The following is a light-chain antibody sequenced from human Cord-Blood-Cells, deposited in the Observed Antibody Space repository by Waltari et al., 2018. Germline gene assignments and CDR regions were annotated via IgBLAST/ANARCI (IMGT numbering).Light chain of an antibody. CDR3: QQYNNWPPCT. J-gene: IGKJ2*02. CDR2: GAS. CDR1: QSVSSN. V-gene: IGKV3-15*01. Sequence: EIVMPPSPATLSETPGDRSTLSCRASQSVSSNLAWYHRNPGQAPRLLIYGASTRATGIPARFSGSGSATEFTLTISSLQSEDFAVYYCQQYNNWPPCTFGQGTKLEIK.